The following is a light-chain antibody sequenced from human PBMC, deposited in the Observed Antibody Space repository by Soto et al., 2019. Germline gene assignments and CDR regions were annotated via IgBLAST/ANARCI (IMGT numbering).Light chain of an antibody. J-gene: IGKJ5*01. V-gene: IGKV3-15*01. Sequence: EIMMTLSPATLSVSPGERATLSCRASQSVSNNLAWYQQKPGQAPRLLIYYASTRATGIPARFSGSGSGTEFTLTISSLQSEDFALYYCQQYNDWPPITFGEGTRLEIK. CDR2: YAS. CDR1: QSVSNN. CDR3: QQYNDWPPIT.